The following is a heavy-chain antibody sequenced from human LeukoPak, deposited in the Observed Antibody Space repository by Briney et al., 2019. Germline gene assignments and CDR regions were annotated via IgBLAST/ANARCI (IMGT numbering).Heavy chain of an antibody. Sequence: QAGGSLRLSCAASGFTFSGYWMSCVRQAPGKGLEWVANIKEDGSEKNYVDSVKGRFTISRDNAKNSLSLQMNSLRAEDTAGYYCVIGGFAFDMWGQGTMVTVSS. CDR3: VIGGFAFDM. V-gene: IGHV3-7*05. CDR1: GFTFSGYW. J-gene: IGHJ3*02. CDR2: IKEDGSEK.